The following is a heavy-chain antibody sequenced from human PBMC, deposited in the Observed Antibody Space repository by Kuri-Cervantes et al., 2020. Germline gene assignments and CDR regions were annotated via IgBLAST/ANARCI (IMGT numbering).Heavy chain of an antibody. CDR1: GFTFSSYS. D-gene: IGHD6-13*01. Sequence: GGSLRLSCAASGFTFSSYSMNWVRQAPGKGLEWVSSISSSSSYIYYADSVKGRFTISRDNSKNTLYLQMNSLRAEDTAVYYCARDRAAAADPEVYYFDYWGQGTLVTVSS. V-gene: IGHV3-21*01. CDR3: ARDRAAAADPEVYYFDY. J-gene: IGHJ4*02. CDR2: ISSSSSYI.